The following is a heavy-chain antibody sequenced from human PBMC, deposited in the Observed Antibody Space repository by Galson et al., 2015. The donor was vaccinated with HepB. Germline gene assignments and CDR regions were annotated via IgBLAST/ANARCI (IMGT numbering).Heavy chain of an antibody. D-gene: IGHD2-8*02. CDR3: AKDQAIVLVVYGRPDWFDP. Sequence: SLRLSCAASGFTFSSYAMSWVRQAPGKGLEWVSAISGSGGSTYYADSVKGRFTISRDNSKNTLYLQMNSLRAEDTAVYYCAKDQAIVLVVYGRPDWFDPWGQGTLVTVSS. CDR2: ISGSGGST. V-gene: IGHV3-23*01. CDR1: GFTFSSYA. J-gene: IGHJ5*02.